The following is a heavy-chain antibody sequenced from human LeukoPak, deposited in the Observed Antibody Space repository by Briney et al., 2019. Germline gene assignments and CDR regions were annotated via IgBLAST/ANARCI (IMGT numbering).Heavy chain of an antibody. CDR2: IYDSGPTADNPSLKSS. D-gene: IGHD4-11*01. J-gene: IGHJ4*02. V-gene: IGHV4-59*08. CDR3: ARTTVTVSHFDY. CDR1: GGSMSNYY. Sequence: SETLSLTCTVSGGSMSNYYWSWIRQSPGKGLKWIAYIYDSGPTADNPSLKSSDHNPSLKSRVTISLDTSKNQVSLNLRSVSAADTAVYYCARTTVTVSHFDYWGQGTLVTVSS.